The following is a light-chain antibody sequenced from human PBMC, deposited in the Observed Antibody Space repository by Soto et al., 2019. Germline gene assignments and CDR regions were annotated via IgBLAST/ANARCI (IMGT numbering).Light chain of an antibody. V-gene: IGKV1-8*01. Sequence: AIRMTQSPSSFSASTGDRVTITCRASQGISSYLAWYQQKPGKAPKLLIYAASTLQSGVPSRFSGSGSGTDFTLTISCLQSEDFATYYCQQYYSYRTLGQGTKVDIK. CDR1: QGISSY. CDR3: QQYYSYRT. CDR2: AAS. J-gene: IGKJ1*01.